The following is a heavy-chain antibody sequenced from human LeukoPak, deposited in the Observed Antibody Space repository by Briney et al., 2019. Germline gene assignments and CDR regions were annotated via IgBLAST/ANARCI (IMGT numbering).Heavy chain of an antibody. CDR2: IYYSGST. J-gene: IGHJ4*02. Sequence: PSETLSLTCSVSGGSIFSYYWSWIRQPPGKGLEWMGYIYYSGSTNYNPSLKSRVTISVDTSKNQFSLRVSSVTAADTAVYYCARHLNNCGDDCYIFDYWGQGTLVTVSS. D-gene: IGHD2-21*01. V-gene: IGHV4-59*08. CDR1: GGSIFSYY. CDR3: ARHLNNCGDDCYIFDY.